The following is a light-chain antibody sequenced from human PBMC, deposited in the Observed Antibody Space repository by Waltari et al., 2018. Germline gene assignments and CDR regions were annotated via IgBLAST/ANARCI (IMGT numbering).Light chain of an antibody. CDR1: SSDVGIYNL. CDR2: DDN. CDR3: CSYAGSYTWV. Sequence: QSALTQPASVSGSPGQSITISCTGTSSDVGIYNLVSWYQQYPGKAPKVMIYDDNRRPSEVSDRFAGSKSGNTASLTISGVQAEDEADYYCCSYAGSYTWVFGGGTKLTVL. V-gene: IGLV2-23*01. J-gene: IGLJ3*02.